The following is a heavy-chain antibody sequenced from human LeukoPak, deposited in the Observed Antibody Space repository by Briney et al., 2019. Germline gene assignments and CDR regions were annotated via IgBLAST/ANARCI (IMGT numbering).Heavy chain of an antibody. V-gene: IGHV4-59*08. CDR3: ARHKGYYGSGSYWNYYYYMDV. CDR2: IHHTGTT. Sequence: PSETLSLTCTVSGGSISTYYWSWIRQPPGKGLEWIGFIHHTGTTISNPSLKSRVTISADTSKNQFSLKLSSVTAADTAVYYCARHKGYYGSGSYWNYYYYMDVWGKGTTVTVSS. D-gene: IGHD3-10*01. J-gene: IGHJ6*03. CDR1: GGSISTYY.